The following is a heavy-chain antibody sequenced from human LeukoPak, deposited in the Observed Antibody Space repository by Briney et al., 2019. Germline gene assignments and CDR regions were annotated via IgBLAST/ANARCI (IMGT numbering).Heavy chain of an antibody. CDR3: ARREYTAAGTYY. CDR1: GFTFSSYS. J-gene: IGHJ4*02. V-gene: IGHV3-21*01. CDR2: ISSSSSYI. Sequence: GGSLRLSCAASGFTFSSYSMNWVRQAPGKGLEWVSSISSSSSYIYYADSVKGRFTISRDNAKNSLYLQMNSLRAEDTAVYYCARREYTAAGTYYWGQGTLVTVSS. D-gene: IGHD6-13*01.